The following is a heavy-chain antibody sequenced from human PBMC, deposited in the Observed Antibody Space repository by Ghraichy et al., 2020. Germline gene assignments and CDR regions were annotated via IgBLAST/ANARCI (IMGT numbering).Heavy chain of an antibody. V-gene: IGHV4-59*01. D-gene: IGHD6-19*01. CDR3: ACSSSGWIFDY. CDR2: IYYSVST. Sequence: SETLSLTCTVSGGSISSYYWSWIRQPPGKGLEWIGYIYYSVSTNYNPSLKSRVTISVDTSKNQFSLKLSSVTAADTAVYYCACSSSGWIFDYWGQGTLVTVSS. CDR1: GGSISSYY. J-gene: IGHJ4*02.